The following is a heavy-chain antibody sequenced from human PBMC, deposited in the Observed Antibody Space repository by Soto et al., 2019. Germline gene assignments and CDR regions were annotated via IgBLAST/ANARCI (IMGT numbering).Heavy chain of an antibody. J-gene: IGHJ3*02. CDR3: AREDSSGWSGAFDI. V-gene: IGHV3-30-3*01. Sequence: QVQLVESGGGVVQPGRSLRLSCAASGFTFSSYAMHWVRQAPGKGLEWVAVISYDGSNKYYADSVKGRFTISRDNSKNTLYLQMNSLRAEDTAVYYCAREDSSGWSGAFDIWGQGTMVTVSS. D-gene: IGHD6-19*01. CDR1: GFTFSSYA. CDR2: ISYDGSNK.